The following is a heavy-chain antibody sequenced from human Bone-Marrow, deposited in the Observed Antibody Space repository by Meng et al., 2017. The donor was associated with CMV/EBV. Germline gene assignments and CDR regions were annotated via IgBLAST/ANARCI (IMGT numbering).Heavy chain of an antibody. CDR3: ARARNMAVDY. V-gene: IGHV3-66*02. CDR1: GFTVSSNY. J-gene: IGHJ4*02. Sequence: GESLKISCAASGFTVSSNYMSWVRQAPGKGLEWVSVIYSGGSTYYADSVKGRFTISRDNSKNTLYLQMNSLRAEDTAVYYCARARNMAVDYWGQGTLVTVSS. D-gene: IGHD2/OR15-2a*01. CDR2: IYSGGST.